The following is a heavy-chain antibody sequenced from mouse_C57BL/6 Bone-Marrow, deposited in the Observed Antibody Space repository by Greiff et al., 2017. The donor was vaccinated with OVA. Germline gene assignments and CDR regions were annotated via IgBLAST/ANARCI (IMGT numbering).Heavy chain of an antibody. CDR2: IHPNSGST. V-gene: IGHV1-64*01. J-gene: IGHJ3*01. CDR1: GYTFTSYW. D-gene: IGHD1-1*01. Sequence: QVQLQQPGAELVKPGASVKLSCKASGYTFTSYWMHWVKQRPGQGLEWIGMIHPNSGSTNYNEKFKSKATLTVDKSSSTASMPLSSLTSEDSAVYYCARPITTVVEGRASGTWFAYWGQGTLVTVSA. CDR3: ARPITTVVEGRASGTWFAY.